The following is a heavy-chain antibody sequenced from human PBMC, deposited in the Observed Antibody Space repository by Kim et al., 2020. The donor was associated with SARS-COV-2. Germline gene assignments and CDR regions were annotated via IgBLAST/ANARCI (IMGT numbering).Heavy chain of an antibody. CDR1: GGTLSSYF. J-gene: IGHJ1*01. D-gene: IGHD3-10*01. V-gene: IGHV4-34*01. CDR3: ARASNTWFYRYFPL. Sequence: SETLSLTCAIYGGTLSSYFWRWIRQPPGKGLEWIGEINLSGSTKYNPSLKSRVTISVDTSKNQFSLKENSVTAADTGVFYCARASNTWFYRYFPLGGQGTVVTVSS. CDR2: INLSGST.